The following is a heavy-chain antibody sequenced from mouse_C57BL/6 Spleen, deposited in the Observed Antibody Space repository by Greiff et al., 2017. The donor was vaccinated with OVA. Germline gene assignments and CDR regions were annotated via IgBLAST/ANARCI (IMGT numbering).Heavy chain of an antibody. Sequence: VKLQESGAELVKPGASVKVSCKASGYTFTSYWMHWVKQRPGQGLEWIGRIHPSDSDTNYNQKFKGKATLTVDKSSSTAYMQLSSLTSEDSAVYYCANYGSSSYWYFDVWGTGTTVTVSS. D-gene: IGHD1-1*01. V-gene: IGHV1-74*01. CDR2: IHPSDSDT. CDR1: GYTFTSYW. CDR3: ANYGSSSYWYFDV. J-gene: IGHJ1*03.